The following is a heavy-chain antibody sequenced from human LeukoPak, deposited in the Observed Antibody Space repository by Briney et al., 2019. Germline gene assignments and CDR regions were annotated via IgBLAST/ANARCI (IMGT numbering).Heavy chain of an antibody. CDR3: ARVGVGYYDSSGYSSYYFDY. J-gene: IGHJ4*02. Sequence: GESLKISCKGSGYSFTSYWITWVRQMPGKGLEWMGIIYPGDSDTRYSPSFQGQVTISADKSISTAYLQWSSLKASDTAMYYCARVGVGYYDSSGYSSYYFDYWGQGTLVTVSS. CDR2: IYPGDSDT. D-gene: IGHD3-22*01. V-gene: IGHV5-51*01. CDR1: GYSFTSYW.